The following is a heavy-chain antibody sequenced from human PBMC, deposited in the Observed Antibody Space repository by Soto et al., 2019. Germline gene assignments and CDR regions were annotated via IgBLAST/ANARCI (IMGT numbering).Heavy chain of an antibody. CDR2: IYYSGIT. V-gene: IGHV4-31*03. J-gene: IGHJ4*02. D-gene: IGHD3-10*01. CDR3: ERDLRVRGVKGRYFDY. Sequence: SETLSLTCTVSGGSISSGGYYWSWIRQHPGKGLEWIGYIYYSGITYYNPSLKSRVTISVDTSKNQFSLKMTSVTAADAAGYYCERDLRVRGVKGRYFDYWGQGTLVTVSS. CDR1: GGSISSGGYY.